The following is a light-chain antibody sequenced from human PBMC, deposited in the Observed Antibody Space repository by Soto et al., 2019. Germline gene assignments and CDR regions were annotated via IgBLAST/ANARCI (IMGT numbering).Light chain of an antibody. CDR2: EFS. Sequence: QSSLTQPASVSGSPGQSITISCTGTSSDVGGYNYVSLYPPHPGKATKLMIYEFSNRPSGVSNRFSSSKSGNTASLTISGLQAEDEADYYCSSYASSSPYVFGTGTKLTVL. CDR3: SSYASSSPYV. J-gene: IGLJ1*01. CDR1: SSDVGGYNY. V-gene: IGLV2-14*01.